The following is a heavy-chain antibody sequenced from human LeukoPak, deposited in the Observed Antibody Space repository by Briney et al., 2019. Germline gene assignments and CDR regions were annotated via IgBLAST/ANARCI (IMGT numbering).Heavy chain of an antibody. CDR2: INPKSGDT. V-gene: IGHV1-2*02. CDR3: ARSQHNTFDP. J-gene: IGHJ5*02. CDR1: GYTFTGNY. Sequence: ASVKVSCKTSGYTFTGNYMHWVRQAPGQGLEWMGCINPKSGDTKYAQKFQGRVTVTRDTSSSTSYLELSRLRSDDTAIYYCARSQHNTFDPWGRGTLVTVSS. D-gene: IGHD1-1*01.